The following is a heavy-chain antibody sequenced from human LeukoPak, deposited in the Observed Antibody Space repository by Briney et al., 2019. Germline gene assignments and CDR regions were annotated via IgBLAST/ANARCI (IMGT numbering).Heavy chain of an antibody. J-gene: IGHJ4*02. V-gene: IGHV3-20*04. Sequence: GGSLRLSCAASGFTFDDYGMSWVRQAPGKGLEWVSGINWNGGSTFYADSVKGRFTISRDNSKNTLYLQMNSLRAEDTAVYYCARDTEYYGSGSYYPPDYWGQGTLVTVSS. CDR3: ARDTEYYGSGSYYPPDY. CDR1: GFTFDDYG. CDR2: INWNGGST. D-gene: IGHD3-10*01.